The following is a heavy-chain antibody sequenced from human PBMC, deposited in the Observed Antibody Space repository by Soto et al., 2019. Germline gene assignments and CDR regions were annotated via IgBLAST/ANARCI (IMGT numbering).Heavy chain of an antibody. Sequence: PSETLSLTCTVSGGSISSGDYYWSWIRQPPGKGLEWIGYIYYSGSTYYNPSLKSRVTISVDTSKNQFSLKLSSVTAADTAVYYCARGITYYDILTGYPNNWFDPWGLGTLVTVSS. CDR3: ARGITYYDILTGYPNNWFDP. D-gene: IGHD3-9*01. CDR2: IYYSGST. V-gene: IGHV4-30-4*01. CDR1: GGSISSGDYY. J-gene: IGHJ5*02.